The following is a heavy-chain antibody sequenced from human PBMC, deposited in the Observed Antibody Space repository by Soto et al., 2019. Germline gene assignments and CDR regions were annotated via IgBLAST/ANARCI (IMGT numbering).Heavy chain of an antibody. V-gene: IGHV3-23*01. J-gene: IGHJ5*02. CDR3: AKTSITNWFDP. D-gene: IGHD1-20*01. Sequence: HPGGSVRLSCAASGFTFSSYAMSWVRQAPGKGKEWVSAISGSGGSTYYADSVKGRFTISRDNSKNTLYLQMNSLRAEDMAVYYCAKTSITNWFDPWGQGTLVTVSS. CDR2: ISGSGGST. CDR1: GFTFSSYA.